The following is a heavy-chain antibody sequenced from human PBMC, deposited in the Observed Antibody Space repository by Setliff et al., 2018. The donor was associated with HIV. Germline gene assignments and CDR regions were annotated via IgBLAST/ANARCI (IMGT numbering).Heavy chain of an antibody. CDR3: AKRYGTFGDLEGMDV. D-gene: IGHD3-10*01. Sequence: SVKVSCKASGGPFTSYAFSWVRQAPGQGLEWLGGISPMFETTNYAQKFQGRVTITADESTSTAYMEMSSLRTEDTAVYYCAKRYGTFGDLEGMDVWGQGTTVTVSS. CDR1: GGPFTSYA. CDR2: ISPMFETT. V-gene: IGHV1-69*13. J-gene: IGHJ6*02.